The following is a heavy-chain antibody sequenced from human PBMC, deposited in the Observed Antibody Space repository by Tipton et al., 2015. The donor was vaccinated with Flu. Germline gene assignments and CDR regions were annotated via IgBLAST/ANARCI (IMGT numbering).Heavy chain of an antibody. Sequence: SLRLSCAASGFTFSDHYMNWVRQAPGKGLEWVAHINQDGSEKNYVDSVKGRFTISRDNAKNSLYLQMNSLRADDTALYYCVRFAGGSWGQGTLVTVSS. CDR1: GFTFSDHY. D-gene: IGHD3-16*01. CDR2: INQDGSEK. CDR3: VRFAGGS. V-gene: IGHV3-7*01. J-gene: IGHJ5*02.